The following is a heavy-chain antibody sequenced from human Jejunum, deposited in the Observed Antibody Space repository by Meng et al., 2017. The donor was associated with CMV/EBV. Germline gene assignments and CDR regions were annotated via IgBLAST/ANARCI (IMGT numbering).Heavy chain of an antibody. CDR2: ISSSSSYI. V-gene: IGHV3-21*01. D-gene: IGHD2-2*01. CDR3: ARLSGGYCSSTSCYYYYGMDV. J-gene: IGHJ6*02. CDR1: S. Sequence: SMNWVRQAQGKGLEWVSSISSSSSYIYYADSVKGRFTISRDNAKNSLYLQMNSLRAEDTAVYYCARLSGGYCSSTSCYYYYGMDVWGQGTTVTVSS.